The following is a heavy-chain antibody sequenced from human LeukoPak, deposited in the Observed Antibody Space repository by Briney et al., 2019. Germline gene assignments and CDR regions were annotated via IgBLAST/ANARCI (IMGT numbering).Heavy chain of an antibody. CDR1: GGSISSYY. CDR2: IYTSGST. V-gene: IGHV4-4*07. J-gene: IGHJ4*02. CDR3: AREKGLAKDYYFDY. Sequence: PSETLSLTCTVSGGSISSYYWSWIRQPAGKGLEWIGRIYTSGSTNYNPSLKSRVTMSVDTSKNQFSLNLRSVTVADTALYFCAREKGLAKDYYFDYWGQGTLVTVSS.